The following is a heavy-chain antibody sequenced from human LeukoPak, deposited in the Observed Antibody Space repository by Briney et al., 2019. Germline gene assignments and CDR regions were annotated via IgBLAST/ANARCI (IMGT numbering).Heavy chain of an antibody. J-gene: IGHJ4*02. Sequence: GRSLRLSCAASGFSFSSYGMHWVRQAPGKGLEWVADIWYDGSHKYYADSVKGRFTISRDNSKNTLHLQMNSLRAEDTAVYYCARAPPNYYDSSGYYSPFDYWGQGTLVTVSS. CDR2: IWYDGSHK. D-gene: IGHD3-22*01. CDR3: ARAPPNYYDSSGYYSPFDY. V-gene: IGHV3-33*01. CDR1: GFSFSSYG.